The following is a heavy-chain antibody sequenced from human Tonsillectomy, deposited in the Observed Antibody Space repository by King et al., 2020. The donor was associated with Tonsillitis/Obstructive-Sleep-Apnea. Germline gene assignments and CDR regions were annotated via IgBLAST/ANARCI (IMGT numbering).Heavy chain of an antibody. Sequence: VQLVESGGGLIQPGGSLRLSCAASGFTASNTYISWVRQAPGKGLEWVSVIYTGGSTYYADSVKGRFTISRDNSNNTLYLQMNSLRAEDTAVYYCAREPAGYYYGMDVWGQGTTVTVSS. CDR3: AREPAGYYYGMDV. D-gene: IGHD1-14*01. CDR1: GFTASNTY. J-gene: IGHJ6*02. V-gene: IGHV3-53*01. CDR2: IYTGGST.